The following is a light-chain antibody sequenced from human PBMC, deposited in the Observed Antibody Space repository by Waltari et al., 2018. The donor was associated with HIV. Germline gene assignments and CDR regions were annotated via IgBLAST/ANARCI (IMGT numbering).Light chain of an antibody. Sequence: LTQSPATLSVSPGERVILSCRASQTLTANLAWYQQRPGQAPRLLIYGASSRATDIPARFTGSGSGTDYTLTISSVQSEDSAVYYCQQNIHWPPYTFGQGTKL. CDR3: QQNIHWPPYT. CDR2: GAS. V-gene: IGKV3-15*01. CDR1: QTLTAN. J-gene: IGKJ2*01.